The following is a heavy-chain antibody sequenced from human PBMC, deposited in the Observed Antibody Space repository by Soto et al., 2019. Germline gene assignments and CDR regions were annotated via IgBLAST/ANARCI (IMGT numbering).Heavy chain of an antibody. V-gene: IGHV1-18*01. J-gene: IGHJ4*02. CDR1: GYTFTSYG. D-gene: IGHD2-15*01. CDR2: ISAYNGNT. Sequence: QVQLVQSGAEVKKPGASVKVSCKASGYTFTSYGISWVRQAPGQGLEWMGWISAYNGNTNYAQKLQGSVTMTTDTSTSTAYMELRSLRSDDTAVYYCARGRVRGYCSGGSCHLLFDYWGQGTLVTVSS. CDR3: ARGRVRGYCSGGSCHLLFDY.